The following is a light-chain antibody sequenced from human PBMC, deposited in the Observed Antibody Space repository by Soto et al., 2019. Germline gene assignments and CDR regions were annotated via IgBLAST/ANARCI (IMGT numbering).Light chain of an antibody. CDR2: GVS. V-gene: IGKV3-15*01. Sequence: EIVMTQSPATLSVSPGERATLSCRASQSVSNNLAWYQQTPGQAPRLVIYGVSTRATGTPARFSGSGSGTEFTLTISSLQSEDFAVYYCQQYNNWPRTFGQGTKVEIK. CDR3: QQYNNWPRT. CDR1: QSVSNN. J-gene: IGKJ1*01.